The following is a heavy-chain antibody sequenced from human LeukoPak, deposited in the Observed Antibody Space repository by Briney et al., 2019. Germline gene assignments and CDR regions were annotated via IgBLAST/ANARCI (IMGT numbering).Heavy chain of an antibody. CDR3: ARGYGSDWYVLY. D-gene: IGHD6-19*01. Sequence: TGGSLRLSCAASGFTFSIYAMTWVRQAPGRGLEWVSAISGSGGYTHYAGSVKGRFTISRDNSKNTVYLQINSLRAEDTAVYYCARGYGSDWYVLYWGQGTLVTVSS. CDR1: GFTFSIYA. V-gene: IGHV3-23*01. J-gene: IGHJ4*02. CDR2: ISGSGGYT.